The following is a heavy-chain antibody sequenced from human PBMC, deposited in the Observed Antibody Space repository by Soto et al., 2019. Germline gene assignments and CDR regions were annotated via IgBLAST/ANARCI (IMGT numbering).Heavy chain of an antibody. D-gene: IGHD1-26*01. CDR1: GFPFNNAW. V-gene: IGHV3-15*01. CDR3: ATDAPTGKWDTGHFDH. J-gene: IGHJ4*02. Sequence: PGGSLRLSCAGSGFPFNNAWMTWVRQAPGQGLEWIGRITSRTYGATTDYAAPVKGRFSISRDDSKNMVFLQMNSLKTEDTAVYYCATDAPTGKWDTGHFDHWGQGTLVTVSS. CDR2: ITSRTYGATT.